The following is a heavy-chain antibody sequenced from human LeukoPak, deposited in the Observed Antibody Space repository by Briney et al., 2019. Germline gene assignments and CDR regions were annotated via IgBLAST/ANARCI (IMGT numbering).Heavy chain of an antibody. V-gene: IGHV3-11*03. Sequence: GGSLRLSCTASGFNFKDYYINWIRQAPGKGLEWLSYISSSGIYTNYADSVKGRFTISRDNAKNSLYLQMNSLRAEDTAVYFCARWRTSNWSEFDYWGQGTLVTVSS. D-gene: IGHD6-13*01. CDR1: GFNFKDYY. J-gene: IGHJ4*02. CDR2: ISSSGIYT. CDR3: ARWRTSNWSEFDY.